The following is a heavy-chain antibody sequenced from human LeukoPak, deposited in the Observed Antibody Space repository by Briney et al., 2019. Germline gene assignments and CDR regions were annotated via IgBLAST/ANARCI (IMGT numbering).Heavy chain of an antibody. D-gene: IGHD3-9*01. CDR1: GFIFSSYS. CDR2: ISSSSTYI. CDR3: ASHYDILTGLDY. Sequence: GGSLRLSCAASGFIFSSYSMNWVRQAPGKGLEWVSSISSSSTYIYYADSVKGRFTISRDNAKNSLYLQMNSLRAEDTAVYYCASHYDILTGLDYWGQGTLVTVSS. J-gene: IGHJ4*02. V-gene: IGHV3-21*01.